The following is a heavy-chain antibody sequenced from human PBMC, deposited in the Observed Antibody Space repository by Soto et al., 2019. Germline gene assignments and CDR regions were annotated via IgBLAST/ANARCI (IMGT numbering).Heavy chain of an antibody. V-gene: IGHV4-39*01. J-gene: IGHJ4*02. CDR3: ARYLGYCSGGSCYWDTFDY. CDR2: IYYSGST. D-gene: IGHD2-15*01. CDR1: GGSISSSSYC. Sequence: SETLSLTCTVSGGSISSSSYCWGWIRQPPGKGLEWIGSIYYSGSTYYNPSLKSRVTISVDTSKNQFSLKLSSVTAADTAVYYCARYLGYCSGGSCYWDTFDYWGQGTLVTVSS.